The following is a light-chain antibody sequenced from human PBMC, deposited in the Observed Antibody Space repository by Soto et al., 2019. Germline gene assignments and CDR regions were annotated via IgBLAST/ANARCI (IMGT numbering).Light chain of an antibody. J-gene: IGKJ1*01. CDR2: GAS. V-gene: IGKV3-20*01. CDR1: QSVSSSY. Sequence: EIVLTQSPATLSLSPGARAPLSCRASQSVSSSYLAWYQQKPGQAPRLLIYGASSRATGIPDRFSGSGSGTDFTLTISRLEPEDFAVYYCQQYGSSLFGQGTKVDIK. CDR3: QQYGSSL.